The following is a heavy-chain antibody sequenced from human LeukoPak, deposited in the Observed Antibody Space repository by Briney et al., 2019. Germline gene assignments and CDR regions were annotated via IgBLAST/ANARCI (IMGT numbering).Heavy chain of an antibody. CDR3: ARHGYSFVSSYYFDS. CDR1: GGFSSPYF. V-gene: IGHV4-59*08. CDR2: VSYGGTT. Sequence: SETLSLTCIVSGGFSSPYFWSWIRQPPGKALEWIGYVSYGGTTHYDPSLRSRVTMSVDTSKKQFSLKLTSVTAADTAVYYCARHGYSFVSSYYFDSWGQGILVTVSS. D-gene: IGHD5-18*01. J-gene: IGHJ4*02.